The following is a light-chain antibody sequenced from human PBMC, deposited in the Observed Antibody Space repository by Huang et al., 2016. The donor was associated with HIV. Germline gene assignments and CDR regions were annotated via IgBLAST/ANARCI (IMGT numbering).Light chain of an antibody. J-gene: IGKJ4*01. CDR3: QKYNSAPLT. Sequence: DIQMTQSPSSLSASVGDRVNITCRASQGISNYVAWYQQKPGKVPKLLIYASSTLQSGVPSLFSCIGSGTDFTLTINSLQPEDVATYYCQKYNSAPLTFGGGTKVEIK. CDR1: QGISNY. CDR2: ASS. V-gene: IGKV1-27*01.